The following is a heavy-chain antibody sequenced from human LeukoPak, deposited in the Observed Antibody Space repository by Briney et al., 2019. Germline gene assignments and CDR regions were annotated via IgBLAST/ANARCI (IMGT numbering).Heavy chain of an antibody. J-gene: IGHJ4*02. CDR1: SGSISGYY. CDR3: ARQSYGGAYSFFGY. V-gene: IGHV4-59*08. D-gene: IGHD2-15*01. Sequence: SETLSLTCTVSSGSISGYYWTWIRQPPRKGLEGIGNIFYSVSTNYNPSLKSRVTISLDTSKKQFSLKLPSVTAADTAVYYCARQSYGGAYSFFGYWGQGTLVAVSS. CDR2: IFYSVST.